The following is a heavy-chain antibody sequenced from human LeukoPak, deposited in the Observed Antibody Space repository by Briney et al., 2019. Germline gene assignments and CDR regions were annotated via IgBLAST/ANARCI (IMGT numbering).Heavy chain of an antibody. CDR1: GFTFSSYA. V-gene: IGHV3-30-3*01. D-gene: IGHD5-24*01. CDR2: ISYVGSNK. CDR3: ARDRRDGQMENGMDV. J-gene: IGHJ6*02. Sequence: GGSLRLSCAASGFTFSSYAMHWVRQAPGKGLEWVAVISYVGSNKYYADSVKGRFTISRDNSKNTLYLQMNSLRAEDTAVSYCARDRRDGQMENGMDVWGQGTTVTVSS.